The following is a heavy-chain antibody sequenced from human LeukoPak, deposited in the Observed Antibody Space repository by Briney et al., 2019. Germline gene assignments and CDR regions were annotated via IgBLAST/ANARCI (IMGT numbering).Heavy chain of an antibody. CDR3: ARGITIFGVVTEASIDY. V-gene: IGHV1-58*02. J-gene: IGHJ4*02. D-gene: IGHD3-3*01. CDR2: IVVGSGNT. CDR1: GFTFTSSA. Sequence: ASVKVSCKASGFTFTSSAMQWVRQARGQRLEWIGWIVVGSGNTNYAQKFQERVTITRDMSTSTAYMELSSLRSEDTAVYYCARGITIFGVVTEASIDYWGQGTLVTVSS.